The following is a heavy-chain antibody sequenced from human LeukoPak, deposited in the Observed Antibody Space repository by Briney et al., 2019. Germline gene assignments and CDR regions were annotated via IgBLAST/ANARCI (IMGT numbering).Heavy chain of an antibody. V-gene: IGHV3-23*01. D-gene: IGHD1-1*01. Sequence: GGSLRLSCAASGFTFSSYEMNWVRQAPGKGLEWVSAISGSGGSTYYADSVKGRFTISRDNSKNTLYLQMNSLRAEDTAVYYCAKDLDALTPVDAFDIWGQGTMVTVSS. CDR1: GFTFSSYE. CDR3: AKDLDALTPVDAFDI. J-gene: IGHJ3*02. CDR2: ISGSGGST.